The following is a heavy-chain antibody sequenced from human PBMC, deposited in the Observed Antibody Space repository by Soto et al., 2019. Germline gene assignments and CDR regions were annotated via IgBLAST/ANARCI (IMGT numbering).Heavy chain of an antibody. Sequence: GGSLRLSCAASGFTFSNAWMNWVRQAPGKGLEWVGRIKSKTDGGTTDYAAPVKGRFTISRDDSKNMLYLQMNSLKTEDTAVYYCTTDIPDYDFWSGYYTLDYWGQGTLVTVS. J-gene: IGHJ4*02. CDR1: GFTFSNAW. CDR2: IKSKTDGGTT. V-gene: IGHV3-15*07. D-gene: IGHD3-3*01. CDR3: TTDIPDYDFWSGYYTLDY.